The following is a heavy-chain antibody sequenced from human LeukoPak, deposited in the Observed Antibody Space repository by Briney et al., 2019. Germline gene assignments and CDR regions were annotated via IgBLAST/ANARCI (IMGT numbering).Heavy chain of an antibody. CDR3: AKLLAVTNSYYFNY. Sequence: GGSLRLSCAASGFTFSSYAMSWVRQAPGKGLEWVSTISGSGSGGSTYYADSVKCRFTISRDNSKDTLFLQMNSLRAEDTAVYYCAKLLAVTNSYYFNYWGQGTLVTVSS. CDR2: ISGSGSGGST. CDR1: GFTFSSYA. D-gene: IGHD6-19*01. V-gene: IGHV3-23*01. J-gene: IGHJ4*02.